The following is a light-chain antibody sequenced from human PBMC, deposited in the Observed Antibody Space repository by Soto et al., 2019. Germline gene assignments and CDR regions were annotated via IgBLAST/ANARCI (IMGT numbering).Light chain of an antibody. CDR3: QQYNSWPPFT. V-gene: IGKV3-15*01. CDR1: QSVSSS. Sequence: EIVMTQSPATLSVSPGERVTLSCRASQSVSSSLAWYQQKPGQAPRLLIYGASTRATGIPARFSGSGSGTEVTLTISSLKSEDFAVYYCQQYNSWPPFTFGPGTKVDIK. CDR2: GAS. J-gene: IGKJ3*01.